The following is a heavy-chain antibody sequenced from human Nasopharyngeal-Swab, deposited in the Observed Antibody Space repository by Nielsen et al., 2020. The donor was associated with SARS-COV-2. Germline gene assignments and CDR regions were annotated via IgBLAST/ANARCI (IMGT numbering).Heavy chain of an antibody. J-gene: IGHJ4*02. CDR2: IDPGDSYT. Sequence: KVSCKGSGYRFTSYWNSWLRQMPGKGLEWVGRIDPGDSYTNYSPSFQDHVTISADKSISTAYLQWSSLKASDTAMYYCAIPTVTTDYWGQGTLVTVSS. D-gene: IGHD4-17*01. V-gene: IGHV5-10-1*01. CDR1: GYRFTSYW. CDR3: AIPTVTTDY.